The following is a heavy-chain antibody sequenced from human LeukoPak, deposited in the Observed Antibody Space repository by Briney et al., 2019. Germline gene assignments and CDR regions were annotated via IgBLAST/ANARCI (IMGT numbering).Heavy chain of an antibody. D-gene: IGHD3-10*01. V-gene: IGHV3-7*01. CDR3: AKGAFRDQVQGYYYMDV. J-gene: IGHJ6*03. CDR1: GFTFSSYW. Sequence: GGSLRLSCAASGFTFSSYWMSWVRQAPGKGLEWVANIKQDGSEKYYVDSVKGRFIISRDNATNPLYLQMNSLRAEDTAVYYCAKGAFRDQVQGYYYMDVWGKGTTVTVSS. CDR2: IKQDGSEK.